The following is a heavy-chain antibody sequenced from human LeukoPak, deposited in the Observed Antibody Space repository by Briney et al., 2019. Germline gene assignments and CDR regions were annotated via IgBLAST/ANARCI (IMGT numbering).Heavy chain of an antibody. CDR2: ISWNSGSI. Sequence: PGRSLRLSCAAYGFTFDDYAMHWVRQAPGKGLEWVSGISWNSGSIGYADSVKGRFTISRDNAKNSLYLQMNSLRAEDTALYYCAKDSGYSLSTDFDYWGQGTLVTVSS. CDR1: GFTFDDYA. J-gene: IGHJ4*02. CDR3: AKDSGYSLSTDFDY. D-gene: IGHD5-18*01. V-gene: IGHV3-9*01.